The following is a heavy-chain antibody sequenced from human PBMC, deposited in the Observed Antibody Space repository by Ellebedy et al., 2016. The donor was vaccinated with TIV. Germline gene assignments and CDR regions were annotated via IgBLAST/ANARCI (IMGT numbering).Heavy chain of an antibody. V-gene: IGHV1-18*01. CDR1: GYAFGTYG. CDR3: ARVLRATSGMDV. CDR2: ISAYTGET. D-gene: IGHD4/OR15-4a*01. J-gene: IGHJ6*02. Sequence: ASVKVSCKASGYAFGTYGISWVRQAPGQGLEWMGWISAYTGETRFAQRFQGRITLTTDTSTNTAHMELRSLRSDDTAVYYCARVLRATSGMDVWGQGTTVIVS.